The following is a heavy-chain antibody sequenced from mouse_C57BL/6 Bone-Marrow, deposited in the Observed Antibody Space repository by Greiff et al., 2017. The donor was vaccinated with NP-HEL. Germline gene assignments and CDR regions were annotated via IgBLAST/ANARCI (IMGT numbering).Heavy chain of an antibody. J-gene: IGHJ2*01. V-gene: IGHV1-82*01. CDR1: GYAFSSSW. CDR2: ISPGDGDT. D-gene: IGHD3-2*02. Sequence: VQLQQSGPELLNPGASVKISCKASGYAFSSSWMNWVKQRPGKGLEWIGRISPGDGDTNYNGKFKGKAPLTADKSSSTAYMQLSSLTSEDSAVYFCARPRDSSGYDFDYWGQGTTLTVSS. CDR3: ARPRDSSGYDFDY.